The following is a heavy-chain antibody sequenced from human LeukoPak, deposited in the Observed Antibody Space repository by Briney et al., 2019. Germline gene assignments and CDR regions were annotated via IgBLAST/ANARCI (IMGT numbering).Heavy chain of an antibody. Sequence: EASVKVSCKASGYTFTSYGISWVRQAPGQGLEWMGWISAYNGNTNYAQKLQGRVTMTTDTSTSTAYMELRSLRSDDTAVYCCARDFGIYYDSSGYFDYWGQGTLVTVSS. J-gene: IGHJ4*02. CDR2: ISAYNGNT. CDR3: ARDFGIYYDSSGYFDY. CDR1: GYTFTSYG. D-gene: IGHD3-22*01. V-gene: IGHV1-18*01.